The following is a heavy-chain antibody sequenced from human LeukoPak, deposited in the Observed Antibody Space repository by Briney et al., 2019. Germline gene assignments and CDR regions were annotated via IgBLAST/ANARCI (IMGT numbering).Heavy chain of an antibody. Sequence: SETLSLTCTVSGGSIRSYYWSWIRQPPGEGLEWIGYIYYSGSTNYNPSLNSRVTISVDTSKNQFSLKLSSVTAADTAVYYCARDTGSYSWFDPWGQGTLVTVSS. D-gene: IGHD1-26*01. CDR3: ARDTGSYSWFDP. CDR2: IYYSGST. V-gene: IGHV4-59*01. CDR1: GGSIRSYY. J-gene: IGHJ5*02.